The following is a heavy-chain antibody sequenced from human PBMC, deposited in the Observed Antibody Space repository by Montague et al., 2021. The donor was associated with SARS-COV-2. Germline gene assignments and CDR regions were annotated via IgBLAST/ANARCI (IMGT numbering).Heavy chain of an antibody. J-gene: IGHJ6*02. Sequence: SETLSLTCSVYGGSFSGYNWTWIRHSPSKGLELIGKINHSGSTNYNPSLKSQITISVDTAKNQFSLKLNSVTAADTAVYYCACGEITTRGLIYYYGMDGWGQGTTVTVSS. D-gene: IGHD1-14*01. CDR2: INHSGST. CDR3: ACGEITTRGLIYYYGMDG. CDR1: GGSFSGYN. V-gene: IGHV4-34*01.